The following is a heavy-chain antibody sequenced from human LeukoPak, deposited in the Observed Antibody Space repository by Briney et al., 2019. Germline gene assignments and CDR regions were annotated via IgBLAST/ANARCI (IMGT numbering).Heavy chain of an antibody. CDR1: GGSISSYY. CDR2: IYTSGST. CDR3: ARGTHFWSGYRDAFDI. Sequence: SETLSLTCTVSGGSISSYYWSWIRQPAGKGLEWIGRIYTSGSTNYNPSLKSRVTMSVDTSKNQFSLKLSSVTAADTAVYYCARGTHFWSGYRDAFDIWGQGTMVTVSS. D-gene: IGHD3-3*02. V-gene: IGHV4-4*07. J-gene: IGHJ3*02.